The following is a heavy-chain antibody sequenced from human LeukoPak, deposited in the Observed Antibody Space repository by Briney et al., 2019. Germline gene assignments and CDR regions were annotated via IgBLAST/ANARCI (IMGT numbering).Heavy chain of an antibody. CDR2: IYDSGST. J-gene: IGHJ4*02. V-gene: IGHV4-59*01. CDR1: GGSISSYY. Sequence: KPSETLSLTCTVSGGSISSYYWSWIRQPPGKGLEWIGYIYDSGSTNYNPSLKSRVTISADTSKNQFSLKLSSVTAADTAVYYCARAVAGTQVDYWGQGTLVTVSS. D-gene: IGHD6-19*01. CDR3: ARAVAGTQVDY.